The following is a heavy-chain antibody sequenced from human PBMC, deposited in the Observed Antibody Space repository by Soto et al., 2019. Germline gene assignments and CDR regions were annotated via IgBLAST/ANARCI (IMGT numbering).Heavy chain of an antibody. D-gene: IGHD5-18*01. CDR3: AREGESGDTAMVKENAFDI. CDR1: GYTFTSYG. Sequence: QVQLVQSGAEVKKPGASVKVSCTASGYTFTSYGISWVRQAPGQGLEWMGWISAYNGNTNYAQKLQGRVTMTTDTSTSTDYRELRSLRSDDTAVDYCAREGESGDTAMVKENAFDIWGQGTMVTVSA. V-gene: IGHV1-18*01. CDR2: ISAYNGNT. J-gene: IGHJ3*02.